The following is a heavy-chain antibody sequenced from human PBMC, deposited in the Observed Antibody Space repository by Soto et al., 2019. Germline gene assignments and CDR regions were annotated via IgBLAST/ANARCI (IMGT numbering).Heavy chain of an antibody. CDR2: IYYSGST. CDR3: ATREGQLGFGAGDY. Sequence: QLQLQESGPGLVKPSETLSLTCTVSAGSISSSSYYWGWIRPPPGKGLERIGSIYYSGSTYYTPSLKSRITISIDSSEIQFSLKLRYVTAADTAVYYGATREGQLGFGAGDYWGQGTLVTVSS. CDR1: AGSISSSSYY. D-gene: IGHD3-10*01. V-gene: IGHV4-39*01. J-gene: IGHJ4*02.